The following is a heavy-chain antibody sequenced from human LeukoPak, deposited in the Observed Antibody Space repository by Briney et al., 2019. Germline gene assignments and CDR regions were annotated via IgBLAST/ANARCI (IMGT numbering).Heavy chain of an antibody. V-gene: IGHV4-34*01. CDR1: GGSFSGYS. Sequence: SETLSLTCAVSGGSFSGYSWSWIRQPPGKGLEWIGEINHSGSTNYNPSLKSRVTMSVDTSKNQFSLKLSSVTAADTAVYYCARDERGSGSYYGYDYWGQGTLVTVSS. CDR3: ARDERGSGSYYGYDY. J-gene: IGHJ4*02. CDR2: INHSGST. D-gene: IGHD3-10*01.